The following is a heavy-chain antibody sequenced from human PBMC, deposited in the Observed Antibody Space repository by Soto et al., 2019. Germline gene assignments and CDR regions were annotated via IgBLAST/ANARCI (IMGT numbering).Heavy chain of an antibody. V-gene: IGHV1-2*02. Sequence: QVQLVQSGAEVKKPGSSVKVSCKASGGTFSSYAISWVRQAPGQGLEWMGGIIPNSGGTNYAQKFQGRVNMTRDTSNSTAYKQLGRLRSDDKAGYYCARDAYEVGGSYYPQYWGPGTLVTVSS. CDR1: GGTFSSYA. CDR2: IIPNSGGT. J-gene: IGHJ4*02. D-gene: IGHD1-26*01. CDR3: ARDAYEVGGSYYPQY.